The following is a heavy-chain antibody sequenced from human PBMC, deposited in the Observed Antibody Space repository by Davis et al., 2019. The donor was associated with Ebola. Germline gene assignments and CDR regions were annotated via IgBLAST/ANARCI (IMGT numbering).Heavy chain of an antibody. CDR3: GTNKYYYYGMDV. CDR1: AFTVSSNY. V-gene: IGHV3-53*01. J-gene: IGHJ6*02. Sequence: GGSLRLSCAASAFTVSSNYMSWVRQAPGKGLEWVSVIYSGGSTHYADSVKGRFTISRDNSKNTLYLQMNSLRAEDTAVYYCGTNKYYYYGMDVWGQGTTVTVSS. D-gene: IGHD1/OR15-1a*01. CDR2: IYSGGST.